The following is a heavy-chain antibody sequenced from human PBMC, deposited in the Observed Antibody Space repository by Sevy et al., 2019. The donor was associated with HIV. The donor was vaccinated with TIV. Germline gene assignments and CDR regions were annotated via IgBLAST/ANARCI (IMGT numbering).Heavy chain of an antibody. J-gene: IGHJ3*02. V-gene: IGHV3-48*01. D-gene: IGHD3-3*01. CDR1: GFTFSSYS. CDR2: ISSSSSTI. CDR3: ARVRTYYDFWSGQHDAFDI. Sequence: GGSLRLSCAASGFTFSSYSMNWVRQAPGKGLEWVSYISSSSSTIYYADSVKGRFTISRDNAKNSLYLQMNSLRAEDTAVYYCARVRTYYDFWSGQHDAFDIWGQGTMVTVSS.